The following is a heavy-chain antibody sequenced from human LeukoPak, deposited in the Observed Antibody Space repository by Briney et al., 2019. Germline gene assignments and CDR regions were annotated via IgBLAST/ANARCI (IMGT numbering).Heavy chain of an antibody. CDR2: INPGNSDI. CDR1: GYNFASQW. J-gene: IGHJ5*02. D-gene: IGHD3-22*01. CDR3: STRAFSDTSPVA. V-gene: IGHV5-51*01. Sequence: GESLKISCKHSGYNFASQWIGWVRQMPGKGLGWMGIINPGNSDIVYTPSFQGQVSFSADKSTSTVFLQWGSLKASDSAMYYCSTRAFSDTSPVAWGQGTLVTVSS.